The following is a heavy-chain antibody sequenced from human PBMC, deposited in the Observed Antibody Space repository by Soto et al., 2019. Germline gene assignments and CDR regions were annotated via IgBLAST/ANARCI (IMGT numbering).Heavy chain of an antibody. D-gene: IGHD3-22*01. CDR2: IGTAGDP. CDR1: GFTFSTYS. J-gene: IGHJ3*02. CDR3: ARYDSSLDAFDI. Sequence: GGSLRLSCAASGFTFSTYSMNWVRQATGKGLEWVSAIGTAGDPYYPGSVKGRFTISRENAKNSLYLQMNSLRAGDTAVYYCARYDSSLDAFDIWGQGTMVTVSS. V-gene: IGHV3-13*05.